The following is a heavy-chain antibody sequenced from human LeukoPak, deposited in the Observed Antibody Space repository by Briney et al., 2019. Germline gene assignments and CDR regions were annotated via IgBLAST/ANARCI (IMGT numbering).Heavy chain of an antibody. J-gene: IGHJ5*02. CDR2: IKQDGSEK. CDR3: ARDRTMYYGSGSFNWFDP. CDR1: GFTFSSYL. Sequence: SGGSLRLSCAASGFTFSSYLMRWVRPAPGKGLEWVANIKQDGSEKYYVESVKTRFTISRDNAKNSLYLQMNSLRAEDTAVYYCARDRTMYYGSGSFNWFDPWGQGALVTVSS. D-gene: IGHD3-10*01. V-gene: IGHV3-7*01.